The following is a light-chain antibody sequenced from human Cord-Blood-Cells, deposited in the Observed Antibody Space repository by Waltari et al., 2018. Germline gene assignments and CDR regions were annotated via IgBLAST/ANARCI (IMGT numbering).Light chain of an antibody. J-gene: IGKJ4*01. Sequence: DIQMTQSPSSLSASVGDRVTITCQASQEMSNYLNWYQQKPGKAPKLLIYDASNLETGVPSRFSGGEAGTDFTFTISSLQREGIATYYCQQYDNLPLTFGGGTKVEIK. CDR1: QEMSNY. V-gene: IGKV1-33*01. CDR3: QQYDNLPLT. CDR2: DAS.